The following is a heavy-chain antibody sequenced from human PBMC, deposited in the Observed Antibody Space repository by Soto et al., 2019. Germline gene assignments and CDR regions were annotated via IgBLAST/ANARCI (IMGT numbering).Heavy chain of an antibody. Sequence: VQLVESGGGVVQPGRSLRLSCAASGFTFSSYAMSWVRQAPGKGLEWVSAISGSGGSTYYADSVKGRFTISRDNSKNTLYLQMNSLRAEDTAVYYCAKVDYGDYVPPDYWGQGTLVTVSS. CDR1: GFTFSSYA. J-gene: IGHJ4*02. CDR2: ISGSGGST. D-gene: IGHD4-17*01. V-gene: IGHV3-23*04. CDR3: AKVDYGDYVPPDY.